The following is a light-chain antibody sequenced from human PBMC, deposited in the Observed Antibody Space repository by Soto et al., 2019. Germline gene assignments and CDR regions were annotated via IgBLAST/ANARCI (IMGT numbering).Light chain of an antibody. J-gene: IGLJ2*01. Sequence: QSALTQPASVSGSPGQSITISCTGTRGDVGGYNYVSWYQQHPGKAPKLIIYEVSNRPSGISNRFSGSKSGNTASLTISGLRAEDEADYYCNSYTNTGARVFGGGTKLTVL. CDR3: NSYTNTGARV. CDR2: EVS. V-gene: IGLV2-14*01. CDR1: RGDVGGYNY.